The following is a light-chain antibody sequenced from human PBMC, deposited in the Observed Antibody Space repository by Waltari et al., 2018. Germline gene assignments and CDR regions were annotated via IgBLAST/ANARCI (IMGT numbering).Light chain of an antibody. V-gene: IGKV3-20*01. J-gene: IGKJ3*01. CDR3: QQYGSSPPEIT. CDR2: GTS. CDR1: QSISSY. Sequence: TQSPSSLSASVGDRVTITCRASQSISSYLNWYQQKPGQAPRLLIYGTSSRATGIPDRFSGSGSGTDFTLTISRLEPEDFAVYYCQQYGSSPPEITFGPGTKVDIK.